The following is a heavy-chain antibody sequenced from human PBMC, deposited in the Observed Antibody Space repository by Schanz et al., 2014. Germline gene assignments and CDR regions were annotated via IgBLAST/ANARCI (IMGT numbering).Heavy chain of an antibody. J-gene: IGHJ3*01. CDR2: IYINSGST. V-gene: IGHV3-53*01. Sequence: EVQLVESGGGLIQPGGSLRLSCAVSGFSVSTNYMSWVRQAPGKGLEWVSSIYINSGSTNYADSVKGRFIISRDSSKNTLFLQMNSLRPEDTALYYCAKDVTTIVVISEGFDVWGQGTAVTVSS. CDR3: AKDVTTIVVISEGFDV. D-gene: IGHD3-22*01. CDR1: GFSVSTNY.